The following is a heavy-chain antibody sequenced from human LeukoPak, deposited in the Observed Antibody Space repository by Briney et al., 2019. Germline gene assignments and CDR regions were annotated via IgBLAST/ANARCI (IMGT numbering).Heavy chain of an antibody. CDR1: GLTFSTYG. J-gene: IGHJ4*02. CDR2: IWYDGSNK. Sequence: ERSLRLSCAASGLTFSTYGMHWVRQAPGKGLEWVAVIWYDGSNKYYADSVKGRFTISRDNSKNTLYLQMNSLRAEDTAVYYCARDNFRGRYYFDYWGQGTLVTVSS. V-gene: IGHV3-33*08. CDR3: ARDNFRGRYYFDY. D-gene: IGHD3-10*01.